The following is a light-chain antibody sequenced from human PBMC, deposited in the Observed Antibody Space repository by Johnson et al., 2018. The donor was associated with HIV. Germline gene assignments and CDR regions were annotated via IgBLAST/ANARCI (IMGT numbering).Light chain of an antibody. CDR3: GTWDSSLSAGV. J-gene: IGLJ1*01. CDR2: ENN. Sequence: QSVLTQPPSVYAAPGQKVTISCSGSSSNIGNNYVSWYQQLPGTAPKLLIYENNKRPSGIPDRFSGSKFGTSATLGITGLQTGDEADYYCGTWDSSLSAGVFGTGTKVTV. CDR1: SSNIGNNY. V-gene: IGLV1-51*02.